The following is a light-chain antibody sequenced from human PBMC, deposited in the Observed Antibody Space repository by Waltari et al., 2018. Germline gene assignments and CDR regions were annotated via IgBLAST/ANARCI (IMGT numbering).Light chain of an antibody. CDR1: QSVTRA. CDR2: GAS. CDR3: QHYLRLPVT. V-gene: IGKV3-20*01. J-gene: IGKJ1*01. Sequence: EIVLTQSPGTLSLSPGDSATLPCRTSQSVTRALACYQQKLGQAPRPLIYGASNRATGIPDRFSGSGSGTDFSLTISSLEPEDFAVYYCQHYLRLPVTFGQGTKVEVK.